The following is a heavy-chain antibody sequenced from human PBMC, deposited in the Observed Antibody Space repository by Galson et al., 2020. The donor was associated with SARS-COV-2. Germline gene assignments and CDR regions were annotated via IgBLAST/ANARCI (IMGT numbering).Heavy chain of an antibody. Sequence: GGSLRLSCEASGFTVTYNYVTWVRQAPGKGLEWVSIIYSGGSTYYADSVKGRFTVSRDRSKNTVHLQMNSLRAEDTAVYYCARNAYFYDTSVYSYAFALWGQGTMVTVSS. CDR1: GFTVTYNY. V-gene: IGHV3-53*01. D-gene: IGHD3-3*01. J-gene: IGHJ3*01. CDR3: ARNAYFYDTSVYSYAFAL. CDR2: IYSGGST.